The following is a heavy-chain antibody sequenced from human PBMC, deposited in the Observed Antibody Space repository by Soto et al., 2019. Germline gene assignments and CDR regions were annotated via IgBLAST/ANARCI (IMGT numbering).Heavy chain of an antibody. V-gene: IGHV4-59*01. CDR3: ARNQYSSSWYTEHWFDP. CDR2: IYYSGST. D-gene: IGHD6-13*01. Sequence: PSETMSLTCTVSGGSISSYYWSWIRQPPGKGLEWIGYIYYSGSTNYNPSPKSRVTISVDTSKNQFSLKLSSVTAADTAVYYCARNQYSSSWYTEHWFDPWGQGTLVTVSS. CDR1: GGSISSYY. J-gene: IGHJ5*02.